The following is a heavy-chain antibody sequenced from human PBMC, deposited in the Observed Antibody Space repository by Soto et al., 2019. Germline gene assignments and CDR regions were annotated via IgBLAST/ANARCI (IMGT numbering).Heavy chain of an antibody. J-gene: IGHJ6*02. D-gene: IGHD2-2*01. CDR2: INPNSGGT. CDR3: AGDLAYCSSTSCYGPDAHYYGMDV. Sequence: ASVKVSCKASGYTFTGYYMHWVRQAPGQGLEWMGWINPNSGGTNYAQKFQGRVTMTRDTSISTAYMELSRLRSDDTAVYYCAGDLAYCSSTSCYGPDAHYYGMDVWGQGTTVTVSS. V-gene: IGHV1-2*02. CDR1: GYTFTGYY.